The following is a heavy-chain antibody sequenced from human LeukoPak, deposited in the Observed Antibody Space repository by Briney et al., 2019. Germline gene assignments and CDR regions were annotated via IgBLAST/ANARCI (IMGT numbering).Heavy chain of an antibody. CDR3: AKGYPDYYDSSGYYRPYFDY. V-gene: IGHV3-9*01. D-gene: IGHD3-22*01. Sequence: HPGRSLRLSCAASGFTFDDYAMHWVRHAPGKGLEWVSGISWNSGSIVYADSVKGRFTISRDNAKNSLYLQMNSLRAEDTALYYCAKGYPDYYDSSGYYRPYFDYWGQGTLVTVSS. CDR1: GFTFDDYA. J-gene: IGHJ4*02. CDR2: ISWNSGSI.